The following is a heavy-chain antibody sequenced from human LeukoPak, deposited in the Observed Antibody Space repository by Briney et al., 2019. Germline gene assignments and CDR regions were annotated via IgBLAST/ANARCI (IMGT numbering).Heavy chain of an antibody. CDR2: VLGNGHAS. CDR3: ARDSSSGYSFDS. V-gene: IGHV3-64*02. CDR1: GFTFSSYP. D-gene: IGHD6-19*01. Sequence: GGSLRLSCVASGFTFSSYPMHWVRQAPDKGLEYLSAVLGNGHASFYADSVKGRFTISRDNSKNTLYLQMGNLRADDMAVYYCARDSSSGYSFDSWGQGTLVTVSS. J-gene: IGHJ4*02.